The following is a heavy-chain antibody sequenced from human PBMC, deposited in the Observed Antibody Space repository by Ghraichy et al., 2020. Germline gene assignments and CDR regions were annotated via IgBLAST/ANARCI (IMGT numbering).Heavy chain of an antibody. V-gene: IGHV4-61*01. CDR3: ARGPVVVVAANWFFDL. CDR1: GGSVTSDSYH. CDR2: ISYSGST. J-gene: IGHJ2*01. Sequence: SETLSLTCSVSGGSVTSDSYHWSWIRQPPGKGLEWIGYISYSGSTDSNPSLKSRVTISIDTSKNQFSLRLGSVTAADTAVYYCARGPVVVVAANWFFDLWGRGTLVTVSS. D-gene: IGHD2-15*01.